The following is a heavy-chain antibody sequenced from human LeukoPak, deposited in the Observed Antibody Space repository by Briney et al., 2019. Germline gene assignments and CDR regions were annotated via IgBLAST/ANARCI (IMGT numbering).Heavy chain of an antibody. J-gene: IGHJ4*02. Sequence: GGSLRLSCAASGFTFSIYSMNWVRQAPGKGLEWLSSITSSTNYTYYADSVKGRFTISRDNVQNSLYLQMNSLRAEDTAMYYCARDRGYFDNWGQGTLLSVSS. CDR3: ARDRGYFDN. CDR1: GFTFSIYS. CDR2: ITSSTNYT. V-gene: IGHV3-21*01.